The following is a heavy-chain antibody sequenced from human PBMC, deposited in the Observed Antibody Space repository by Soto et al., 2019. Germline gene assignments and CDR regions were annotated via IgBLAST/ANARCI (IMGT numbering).Heavy chain of an antibody. J-gene: IGHJ4*02. V-gene: IGHV1-3*01. Sequence: ASVKGACKAAGYTVTSYAMQGVGQAPGQRFEWMGWINAGNGNTKYSQKFQGRVTITRDTSASTAYMELSSLRSEDTAVYSCAKATYYYSTSGYYIFDSWAQRTLVTVSS. CDR2: INAGNGNT. D-gene: IGHD3-22*01. CDR1: GYTVTSYA. CDR3: AKATYYYSTSGYYIFDS.